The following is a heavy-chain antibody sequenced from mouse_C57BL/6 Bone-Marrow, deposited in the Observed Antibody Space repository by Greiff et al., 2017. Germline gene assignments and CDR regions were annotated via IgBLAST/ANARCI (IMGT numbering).Heavy chain of an antibody. V-gene: IGHV1-55*01. CDR1: GYTFTSYW. Sequence: QVQLQQPGAELVKPGASVKMSCKASGYTFTSYWITWVKQRPGQGLEWIGNIYPGSGSTNYNEKFKSKATLTVDTAYSPAYMQLSSLTSEDSAVYYCAREGAIDYGCQGTSVTVSS. J-gene: IGHJ4*01. CDR2: IYPGSGST. CDR3: AREGAIDY.